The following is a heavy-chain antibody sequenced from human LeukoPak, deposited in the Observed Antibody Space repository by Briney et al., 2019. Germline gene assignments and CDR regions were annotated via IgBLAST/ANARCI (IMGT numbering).Heavy chain of an antibody. V-gene: IGHV1-2*02. J-gene: IGHJ4*02. CDR2: INPNSGGT. D-gene: IGHD3-22*01. CDR3: ARGVYYYDSSGYTNDY. CDR1: GYTFTGYY. Sequence: ASVKVSCKASGYTFTGYYMHWVRQAPGQGLEWMGWINPNSGGTNYAQKFQGRVTMTRDTSISTAYMELSRLRSDDTAVYYCARGVYYYDSSGYTNDYWGQGTLVTVSS.